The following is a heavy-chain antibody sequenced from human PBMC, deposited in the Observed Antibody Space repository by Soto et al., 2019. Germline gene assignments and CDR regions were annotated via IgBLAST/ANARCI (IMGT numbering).Heavy chain of an antibody. J-gene: IGHJ6*02. Sequence: SETLSLTCAVSGGSISSSNWWSWVRQPPGKGLEWIGEIYHSGSTNYNPSLKSRVTISVDKSKNQFSLKLNSVTAADTAVYYCARGGIEDIVLVPARYGMDVWGQGTTVTVSS. CDR3: ARGGIEDIVLVPARYGMDV. CDR1: GGSISSSNW. CDR2: IYHSGST. D-gene: IGHD2-2*01. V-gene: IGHV4-4*02.